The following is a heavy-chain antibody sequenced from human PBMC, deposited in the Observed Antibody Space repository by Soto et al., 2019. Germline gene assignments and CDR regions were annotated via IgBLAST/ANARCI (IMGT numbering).Heavy chain of an antibody. Sequence: QVQLQESGPGLVKPSETLSLTCTVSGGSISSYYCSWIRQPPGKGLEWIGYIYYSGSTNYNPSLKSRVTISVDTSKNQFSLKLSSVTAADTAVYYCARQDTLTGVDYWGQGTLVTVSS. CDR2: IYYSGST. D-gene: IGHD7-27*01. CDR1: GGSISSYY. V-gene: IGHV4-59*08. J-gene: IGHJ4*02. CDR3: ARQDTLTGVDY.